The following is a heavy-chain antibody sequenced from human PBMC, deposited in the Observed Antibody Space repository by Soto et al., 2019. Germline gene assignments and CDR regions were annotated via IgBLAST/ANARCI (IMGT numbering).Heavy chain of an antibody. V-gene: IGHV3-30*18. CDR3: AKGMVTIGLTYYYYGMDV. Sequence: GGSLRLSCAASGFTFSSYGMHWVHQAPGKGLEWVAVISYDGSNKYYADSVKGRFTISRDNSKNTLYLQMNSLRAEDTAVYYCAKGMVTIGLTYYYYGMDVWGQGTTVTVSS. D-gene: IGHD5-18*01. J-gene: IGHJ6*02. CDR2: ISYDGSNK. CDR1: GFTFSSYG.